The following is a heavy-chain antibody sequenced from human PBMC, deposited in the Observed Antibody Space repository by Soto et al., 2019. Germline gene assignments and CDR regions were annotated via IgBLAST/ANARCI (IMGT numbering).Heavy chain of an antibody. CDR2: ISGSGGST. D-gene: IGHD3-3*01. Sequence: GGSLRLSCAASGFTFSSYAMSWVRQAPGKGLEWVSAISGSGGSTYYADSVKGRFTISRDNSKNTLYLQMNSLRAEDTAVYYCAKASGSYDFWSGYYPDYYYYMDVWGKGTTVTVSS. CDR1: GFTFSSYA. CDR3: AKASGSYDFWSGYYPDYYYYMDV. V-gene: IGHV3-23*01. J-gene: IGHJ6*03.